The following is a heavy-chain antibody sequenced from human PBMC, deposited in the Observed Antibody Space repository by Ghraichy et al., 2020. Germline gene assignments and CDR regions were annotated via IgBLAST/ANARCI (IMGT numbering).Heavy chain of an antibody. J-gene: IGHJ4*02. Sequence: SETLSLTCTVSGYSISSGGYYWSWIRQYPGKGLEWIGYIYHSGSTLYNPSLKSRVTISVDTSKNQFSLRLGSVTAADTAVYYCARDHCSGGSCYLLDYWGQGTLVTVSS. V-gene: IGHV4-31*03. D-gene: IGHD2-15*01. CDR3: ARDHCSGGSCYLLDY. CDR1: GYSISSGGYY. CDR2: IYHSGST.